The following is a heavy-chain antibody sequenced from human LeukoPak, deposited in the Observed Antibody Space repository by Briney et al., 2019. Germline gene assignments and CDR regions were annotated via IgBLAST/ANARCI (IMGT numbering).Heavy chain of an antibody. V-gene: IGHV3-49*04. J-gene: IGHJ4*02. CDR2: ISYKAYGGTT. D-gene: IGHD3-10*01. Sequence: GGSLRLSCTASGFTFGDYAVNWVRQAPGKGLEWVGFISYKAYGGTTEYAASVKGRFTISRDDSKTIAYLQMSSLKTEDTAVYFCTSVRIHQLFFDCWGQGTLVTVSS. CDR1: GFTFGDYA. CDR3: TSVRIHQLFFDC.